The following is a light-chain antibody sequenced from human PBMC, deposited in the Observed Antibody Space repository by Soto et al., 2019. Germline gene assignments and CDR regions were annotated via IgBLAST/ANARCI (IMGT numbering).Light chain of an antibody. V-gene: IGKV1-39*01. J-gene: IGKJ2*01. CDR1: QSISNY. CDR3: EQTYSTPPYT. Sequence: DIQMTQSPSSLSASVGDRVTITCRASQSISNYLNWYQQKPGKAPKLLIYAASSLQSGVPSRFSGRGSGTDFTLTISSLQPEDFATYYCEQTYSTPPYTFGQGTKVEIK. CDR2: AAS.